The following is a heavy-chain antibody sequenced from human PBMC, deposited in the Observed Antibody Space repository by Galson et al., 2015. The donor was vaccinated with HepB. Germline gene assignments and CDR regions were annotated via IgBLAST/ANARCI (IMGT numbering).Heavy chain of an antibody. Sequence: SLRLSCAASGFNFDEFAMHWVRQRPGKGLEWDSGISWNSGLIDYADSVKGRFTISKDNAKTSLFLQLRRLRAEDTAFYYCAKAYDFWSAFDSWGQGTLVTVSS. CDR2: ISWNSGLI. CDR3: AKAYDFWSAFDS. D-gene: IGHD3-3*01. J-gene: IGHJ4*02. V-gene: IGHV3-9*01. CDR1: GFNFDEFA.